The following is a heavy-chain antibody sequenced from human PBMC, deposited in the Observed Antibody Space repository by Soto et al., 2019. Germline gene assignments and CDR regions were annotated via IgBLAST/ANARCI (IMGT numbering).Heavy chain of an antibody. D-gene: IGHD2-15*01. V-gene: IGHV1-24*01. CDR2: FIPNDGET. CDR3: ARGPRYCSGGSCYSFDP. CDR1: GYTLTEFS. Sequence: ASVKVSCKVSGYTLTEFSIHWVRQAPGKGLEWMGGFIPNDGETNYAQKFQGRVTMTADTSTNTAYMELSSLRSEDTAVYYCARGPRYCSGGSCYSFDPWGQGTLVTVSS. J-gene: IGHJ5*02.